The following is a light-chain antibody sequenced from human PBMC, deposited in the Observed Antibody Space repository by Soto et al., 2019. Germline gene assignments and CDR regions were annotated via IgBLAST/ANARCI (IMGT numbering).Light chain of an antibody. J-gene: IGKJ4*01. Sequence: EIVLTQSPGTLSLSPGERATLSCRASQSVSSSYLAWYQQKPGQAPRLLIYGASSRATGIPDRFSGSGSGTDFTLTISRLEPEDFAVHYCQQYGSSPFLTFGGGTKVEIK. CDR2: GAS. CDR1: QSVSSSY. CDR3: QQYGSSPFLT. V-gene: IGKV3-20*01.